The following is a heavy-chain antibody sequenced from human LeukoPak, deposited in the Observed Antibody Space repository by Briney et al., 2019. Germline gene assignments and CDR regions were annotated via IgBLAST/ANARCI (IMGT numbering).Heavy chain of an antibody. J-gene: IGHJ3*02. D-gene: IGHD3-9*01. CDR1: GFTFSSYG. Sequence: GGSLRLSCAASGFTFSSYGMSWVRQAPGKGLEWVSAISGSGGSTYYADSVKGRFTISRDNSKNTLYLQMNSLRAEDTAVYYCAKEGLRYLSGMGSACAFDIWGQGTMVTVSS. V-gene: IGHV3-23*01. CDR3: AKEGLRYLSGMGSACAFDI. CDR2: ISGSGGST.